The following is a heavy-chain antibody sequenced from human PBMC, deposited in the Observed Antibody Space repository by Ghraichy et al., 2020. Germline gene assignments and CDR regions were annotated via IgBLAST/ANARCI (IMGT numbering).Heavy chain of an antibody. V-gene: IGHV3-9*01. Sequence: GGSLRLSCAASGFTFDDYAMHWVRQAPGKGLEWVSGISWNSGYIGYADSVKGRFTISRDNAKNSLYLQMNSLRAEDTAFYYCAKAREMVATENVFDIWGQGTMVTVSS. J-gene: IGHJ3*02. CDR1: GFTFDDYA. CDR2: ISWNSGYI. D-gene: IGHD5-12*01. CDR3: AKAREMVATENVFDI.